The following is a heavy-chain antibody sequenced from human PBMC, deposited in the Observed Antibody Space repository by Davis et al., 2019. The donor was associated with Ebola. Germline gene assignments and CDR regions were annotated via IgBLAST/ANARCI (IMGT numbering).Heavy chain of an antibody. CDR1: GFTFSSSG. D-gene: IGHD3-9*01. J-gene: IGHJ4*02. V-gene: IGHV3-23*01. Sequence: GESLKISCAASGFTFSSSGMSWVRRAPGEGLEWVSSTRGSGGRADYADSVKGRFTISRDNSKNTLYLQMNSLRAEDTAVYYCAKHWGRYFDWLFYDYWGQGTLVTVSS. CDR2: TRGSGGRA. CDR3: AKHWGRYFDWLFYDY.